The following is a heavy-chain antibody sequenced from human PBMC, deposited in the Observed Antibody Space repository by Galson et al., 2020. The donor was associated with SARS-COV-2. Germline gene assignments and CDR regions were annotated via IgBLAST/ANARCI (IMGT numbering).Heavy chain of an antibody. V-gene: IGHV3-64*02. J-gene: IGHJ4*02. CDR3: ARDNGPGCSYGSCYSDAAFDY. D-gene: IGHD2-15*01. Sequence: GVSLRLLCAPSGFSFSRHRMHWVRQATGKGLEYLSPFSSNGGSTDYVVSVKGRFTISRDSSKHTLYLQMGSLRTEDTAMYYCARDNGPGCSYGSCYSDAAFDYWGQGTRVTVSS. CDR2: FSSNGGST. CDR1: GFSFSRHR.